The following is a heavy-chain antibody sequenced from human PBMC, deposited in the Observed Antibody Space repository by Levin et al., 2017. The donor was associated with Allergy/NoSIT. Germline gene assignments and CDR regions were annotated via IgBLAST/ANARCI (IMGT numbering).Heavy chain of an antibody. J-gene: IGHJ4*02. Sequence: NAGGSLRLSCAASGFTFSSYSMNWVRQAPGKGLEWVSSISSSSSYIYYADSVKGRFTISRDNAKNSLYLQMNSLRAEDTAVYYCARGRKGLRFLEWLSYFDYWGQGTLVTVSS. CDR3: ARGRKGLRFLEWLSYFDY. CDR2: ISSSSSYI. D-gene: IGHD3-3*01. V-gene: IGHV3-21*01. CDR1: GFTFSSYS.